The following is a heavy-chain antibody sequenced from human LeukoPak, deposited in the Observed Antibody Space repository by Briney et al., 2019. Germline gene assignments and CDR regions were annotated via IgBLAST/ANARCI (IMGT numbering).Heavy chain of an antibody. CDR1: GFNFGNYW. Sequence: PGGSLRLSCGGSGFNFGNYWMTWVRQAPGKGLEWVAHITQDGSEQSLVDSVKGRFTISRDNAKNSLYLQMNSLRAEDTALYYCVTGTFLNDRSQYRHFDRWGQGTLVTVSS. CDR3: VTGTFLNDRSQYRHFDR. CDR2: ITQDGSEQ. V-gene: IGHV3-7*04. D-gene: IGHD3-22*01. J-gene: IGHJ4*02.